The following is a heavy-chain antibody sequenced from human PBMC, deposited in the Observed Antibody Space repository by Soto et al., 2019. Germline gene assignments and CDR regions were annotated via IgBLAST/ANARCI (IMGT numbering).Heavy chain of an antibody. D-gene: IGHD5-12*01. CDR1: GGSISSGGYY. CDR2: IYYSGST. V-gene: IGHV4-31*03. Sequence: PSETLSLTCTVSGGSISSGGYYWSWIRQHPGKGLEWIGYIYYSGSTYYNPSLKSRVTISVDTSKNQFSLKLSSVTAADTAVYYCARGRGVATIFDYWGQGTLVTVSS. J-gene: IGHJ4*02. CDR3: ARGRGVATIFDY.